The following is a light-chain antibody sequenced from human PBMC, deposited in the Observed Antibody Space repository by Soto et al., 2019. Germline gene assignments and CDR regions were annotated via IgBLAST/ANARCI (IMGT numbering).Light chain of an antibody. CDR3: QSYDSSLSGLV. V-gene: IGLV1-40*01. CDR2: GNS. J-gene: IGLJ1*01. CDR1: SSNIGAGYD. Sequence: QSVLTQPPSVSGAPGQRVTLSCTGSSSNIGAGYDVHWYQQLPGTAPKLLIYGNSNRPSGVPDRVSGSKSGTSASLAITGLQAEDEADYYCQSYDSSLSGLVFGTGTKVTVL.